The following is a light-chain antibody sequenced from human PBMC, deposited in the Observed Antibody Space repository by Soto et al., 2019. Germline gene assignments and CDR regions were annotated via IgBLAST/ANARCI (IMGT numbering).Light chain of an antibody. V-gene: IGKV1-5*01. Sequence: DIQMTQSPSTLSASAGDRVTITCRASQSINKRLAWYQQKPGKAPRLLIYDASSLESGVPSRFSASGSGTEFTLTISSLQPDDFATYYCQQYNGRWTFGQGTKVEI. CDR2: DAS. CDR3: QQYNGRWT. CDR1: QSINKR. J-gene: IGKJ1*01.